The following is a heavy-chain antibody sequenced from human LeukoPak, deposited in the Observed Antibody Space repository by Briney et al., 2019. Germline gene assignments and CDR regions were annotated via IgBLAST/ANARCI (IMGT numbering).Heavy chain of an antibody. CDR1: GFTFSNAW. CDR3: TTDGNGDYPWYY. CDR2: IKSKTDGGTT. V-gene: IGHV3-15*01. D-gene: IGHD4-17*01. J-gene: IGHJ4*02. Sequence: GGSLRLSCAASGFTFSNAWMSWVRQAPGKGLEWVGRIKSKTDGGTTDYAAPVKGRSTISRDDSKNTLYLQMNSLKTEDTAVYYCTTDGNGDYPWYYWGQGTLVTVSS.